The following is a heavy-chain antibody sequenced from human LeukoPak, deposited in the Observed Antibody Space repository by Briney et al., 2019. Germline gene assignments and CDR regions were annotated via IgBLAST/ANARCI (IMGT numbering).Heavy chain of an antibody. J-gene: IGHJ4*02. CDR3: AKRGVVIRVILVGFHKEASYFES. D-gene: IGHD3/OR15-3a*01. Sequence: GGSLRLSCAVSGITLNNYGMTWVRQAPGRGLEWVAGISDSGGTTKYADSVKGRFTISRDNPKNTLYLQMNSLRAEDTAVYFCAKRGVVIRVILVGFHKEASYFESWGQGALVTVSS. CDR1: GITLNNYG. V-gene: IGHV3-23*01. CDR2: ISDSGGTT.